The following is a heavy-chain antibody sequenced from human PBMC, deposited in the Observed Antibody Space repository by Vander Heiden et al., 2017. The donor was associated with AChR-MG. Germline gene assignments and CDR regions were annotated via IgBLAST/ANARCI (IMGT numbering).Heavy chain of an antibody. V-gene: IGHV4-59*01. CDR2: SYYSGST. J-gene: IGHJ6*02. D-gene: IGHD3-22*01. CDR3: ARDGRDYYDSSGPTPYYYGMDV. CDR1: GGSISSYY. Sequence: QVQLQESGPGLVKPSETLSLTCTVSGGSISSYYWSWLRPPQGKGLEWIWYSYYSGSTNYNPSLKSRVTISVDTSKNQFSLKLSSVTAADTAVYYCARDGRDYYDSSGPTPYYYGMDVWGQGTTVTVSS.